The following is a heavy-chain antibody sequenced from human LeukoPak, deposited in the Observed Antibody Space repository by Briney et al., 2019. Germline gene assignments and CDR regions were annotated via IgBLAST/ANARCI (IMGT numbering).Heavy chain of an antibody. J-gene: IGHJ4*02. Sequence: SVKVSCKASGGTFISYAISWVRQAPGQGLEWMGGIIPIFGTANYAQKFQGRVTITADESTSTAYMELSSLRSEDTAVYYCARGYYDILTGPSYFDYWGQGTLVTVSS. CDR3: ARGYYDILTGPSYFDY. CDR2: IIPIFGTA. V-gene: IGHV1-69*01. CDR1: GGTFISYA. D-gene: IGHD3-9*01.